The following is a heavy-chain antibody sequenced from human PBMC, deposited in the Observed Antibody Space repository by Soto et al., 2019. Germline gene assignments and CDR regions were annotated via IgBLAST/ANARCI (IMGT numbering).Heavy chain of an antibody. CDR3: ARYGTDSEDPWDFLDH. V-gene: IGHV1-24*01. Sequence: ASVKVSRKVSGYTLTELSMHWVRQAPGKGLEWMGGFDPEDGETIYAQKFQGRVTMTTDTSTSTAYMELRSLTSDDTAVYYCARYGTDSEDPWDFLDHWGQGTLVTVSS. J-gene: IGHJ4*02. CDR2: FDPEDGET. D-gene: IGHD2-8*02. CDR1: GYTLTELS.